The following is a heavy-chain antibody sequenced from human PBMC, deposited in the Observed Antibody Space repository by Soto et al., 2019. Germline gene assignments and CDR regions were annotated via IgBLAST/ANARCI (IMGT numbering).Heavy chain of an antibody. CDR1: GFTFSSYA. Sequence: PGGSLRLSCAACGFTFSSYAMAWVRQAPGKGLEWVSGISGSGDSTYYADSVKGRFTFSRDNSKNTLYLQMNSLRAEDTAVYYCAKENYYGSGTYVGGMDVWGQGTTVTVSS. CDR2: ISGSGDST. D-gene: IGHD3-10*01. V-gene: IGHV3-23*01. CDR3: AKENYYGSGTYVGGMDV. J-gene: IGHJ6*02.